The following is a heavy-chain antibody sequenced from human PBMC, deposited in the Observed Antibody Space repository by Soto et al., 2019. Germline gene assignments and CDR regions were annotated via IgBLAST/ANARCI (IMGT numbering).Heavy chain of an antibody. Sequence: ESLTISFKGSGYSFTSYWISLVRQMPGKGLEWMGRIDPSDSYTNYSPSFQGHVTISADKSISTAYLQWSSLKASDTAMYYCARRSSIAAAGFGMDVWGQGTTVTVSS. CDR3: ARRSSIAAAGFGMDV. D-gene: IGHD6-13*01. CDR1: GYSFTSYW. V-gene: IGHV5-10-1*01. J-gene: IGHJ6*02. CDR2: IDPSDSYT.